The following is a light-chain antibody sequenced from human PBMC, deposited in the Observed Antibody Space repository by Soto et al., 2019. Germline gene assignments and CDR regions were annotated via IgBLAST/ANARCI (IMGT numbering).Light chain of an antibody. CDR3: QQYNSYPPT. CDR2: DAS. Sequence: DIQMTQSPSSLSASVGDRVTITCRASQDIRNYLAWCQQKPGKAPKSLIYDASILQHGVPSRFSGSGSGTDFTLTINSLQPEDFATYYCQQYNSYPPTFGPGTKVDVK. J-gene: IGKJ3*01. V-gene: IGKV1-16*01. CDR1: QDIRNY.